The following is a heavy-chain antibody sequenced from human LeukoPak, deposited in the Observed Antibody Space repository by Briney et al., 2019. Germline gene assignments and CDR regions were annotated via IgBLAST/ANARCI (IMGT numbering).Heavy chain of an antibody. V-gene: IGHV4-30-4*01. CDR3: ARGLSSTSCYRPWACNWFGP. J-gene: IGHJ5*02. D-gene: IGHD2-2*01. Sequence: SETLSLTCTVSGGSISSGDYYWSWIRQPPGKGLEWIGYIYYSGSTYYNPSLKSRVTISVDTSKNQFSLKLSSVTAADTAVYYCARGLSSTSCYRPWACNWFGPWGQGTLVTVSS. CDR2: IYYSGST. CDR1: GGSISSGDYY.